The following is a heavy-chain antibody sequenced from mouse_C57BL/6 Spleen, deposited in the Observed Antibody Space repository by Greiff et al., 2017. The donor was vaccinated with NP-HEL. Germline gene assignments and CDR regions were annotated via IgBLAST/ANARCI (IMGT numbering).Heavy chain of an antibody. Sequence: QVQLKQSGAELVRPGTSVKLSCKASGYTFTSYWMHWVKQRPGQGLEWIGVIDPSDSYTNYNQKFKGKATLTVDTSSSTAYMQLSSLTSEDSAVYYCAREGLTGTNYWGQGTTLTVSS. CDR3: AREGLTGTNY. J-gene: IGHJ2*01. CDR2: IDPSDSYT. CDR1: GYTFTSYW. V-gene: IGHV1-59*01. D-gene: IGHD4-1*01.